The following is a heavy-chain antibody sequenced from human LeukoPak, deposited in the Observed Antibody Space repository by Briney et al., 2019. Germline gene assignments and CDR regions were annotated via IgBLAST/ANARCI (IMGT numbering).Heavy chain of an antibody. CDR2: MNPNRGNT. V-gene: IGHV1-8*03. CDR1: GYTFTSYD. Sequence: ASVKVSCKASGYTFTSYDINWVRQATGQGLEWMGWMNPNRGNTGYAQKFQGRVTITRNTSISTAYMELSSLRSEDTAVYYCARRRAAAGTQHFDYWGQGTLVTVSS. D-gene: IGHD6-13*01. CDR3: ARRRAAAGTQHFDY. J-gene: IGHJ4*02.